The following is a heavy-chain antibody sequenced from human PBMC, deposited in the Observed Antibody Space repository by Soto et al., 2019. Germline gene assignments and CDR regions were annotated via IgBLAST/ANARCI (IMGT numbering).Heavy chain of an antibody. V-gene: IGHV4-31*11. CDR1: GGSFSGYY. Sequence: SETLSLTCAVYGGSFSGYYWSWIRQHPGKGLEWIGYIYYSGSTYYNPSLKSRVTISVDTSKNQFSLKLSSVTAADTAVYYCARDGSGSYLRFDYWGQGTLVTVSS. J-gene: IGHJ4*02. D-gene: IGHD3-10*01. CDR3: ARDGSGSYLRFDY. CDR2: IYYSGST.